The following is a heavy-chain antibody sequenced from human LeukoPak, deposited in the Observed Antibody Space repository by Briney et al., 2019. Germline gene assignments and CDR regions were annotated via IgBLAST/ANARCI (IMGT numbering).Heavy chain of an antibody. CDR3: ARGGGLDV. CDR1: GFTFSSYW. Sequence: GGSLRLSCAASGFTFSSYWMNWARQAPGKGLEWVASVNHNGNVNYYVDSVKGRFTISRDNAKNSLYLQMSNLRAEDTAVYFCARGGGLDVWGQGATVTVSS. CDR2: VNHNGNVN. D-gene: IGHD3-16*01. V-gene: IGHV3-7*03. J-gene: IGHJ6*02.